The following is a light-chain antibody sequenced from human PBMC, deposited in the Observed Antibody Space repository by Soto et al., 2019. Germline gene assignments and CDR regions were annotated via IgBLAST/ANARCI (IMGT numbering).Light chain of an antibody. V-gene: IGKV1-5*01. CDR1: QSISSW. J-gene: IGKJ1*01. CDR3: QQYNSFWT. Sequence: DIQMTQSPSSLSASVGDTVTITFRASQSISSWLAWYQQKPGKAPKLLIYDASSLESGVPARFSGSGSGTDFTLTISSLQPDDFATYYCQQYNSFWTFGQGTKVDI. CDR2: DAS.